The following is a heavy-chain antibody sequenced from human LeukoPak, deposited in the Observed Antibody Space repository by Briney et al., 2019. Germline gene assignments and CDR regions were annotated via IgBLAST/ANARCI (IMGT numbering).Heavy chain of an antibody. V-gene: IGHV4-39*01. D-gene: IGHD4-11*01. CDR1: GGSISSRSYY. Sequence: SETLSLTCTVSGGSISSRSYYWGWIRQPPGKGLEWIANIYYSGDTYYNPSLKSRVTISVDMSRNQISLKLSSVTAADTAVYYCANAVNTRFLLWGQGTLVTVSS. CDR3: ANAVNTRFLL. J-gene: IGHJ4*02. CDR2: IYYSGDT.